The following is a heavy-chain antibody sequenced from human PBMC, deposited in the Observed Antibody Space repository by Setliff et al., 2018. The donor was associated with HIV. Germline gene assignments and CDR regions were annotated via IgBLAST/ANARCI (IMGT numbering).Heavy chain of an antibody. Sequence: ASETLSLTCAVYGGSFSDYYWSWIRQPPGKGLEWIGEINHSGSTNYNPSLKSRVIMSVDTSRNQFSLKLSSVTAADTAVYYCARGYDVVTGSPLYYMDVWGKGTTVTVSS. CDR1: GGSFSDYY. D-gene: IGHD3-9*01. V-gene: IGHV4-34*01. CDR3: ARGYDVVTGSPLYYMDV. J-gene: IGHJ6*03. CDR2: INHSGST.